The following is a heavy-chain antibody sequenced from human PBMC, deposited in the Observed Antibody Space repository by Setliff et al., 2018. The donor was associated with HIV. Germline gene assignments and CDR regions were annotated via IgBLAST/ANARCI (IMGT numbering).Heavy chain of an antibody. J-gene: IGHJ3*02. D-gene: IGHD2-21*02. CDR3: ARVRGVDPLLVTASDAFSI. V-gene: IGHV4-38-2*02. Sequence: SETLSLTCTVSGFSVKSAFYWGWIRLTPGEGLEWIGSIYHSGTTYYNPSLASRATLSLDTSKNQFSLRLSSVSAADTAIYYCARVRGVDPLLVTASDAFSIWGQGTMVPVSS. CDR2: IYHSGTT. CDR1: GFSVKSAFY.